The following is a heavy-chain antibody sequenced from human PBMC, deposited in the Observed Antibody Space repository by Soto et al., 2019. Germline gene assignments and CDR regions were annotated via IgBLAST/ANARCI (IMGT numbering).Heavy chain of an antibody. Sequence: QVQLQESGPGLVKPSQTLSLTCTVSGGSISSGDYYWSWIRQPPGKGLEWIGYIYYSGSTYYNPSLQSRVTLSVDTSQNQCSLKLSSVTAEATAVYYCARVGGFGATPIAYWGRGTLVPVSS. D-gene: IGHD3-10*01. J-gene: IGHJ4*02. CDR1: GGSISSGDYY. V-gene: IGHV4-30-4*01. CDR2: IYYSGST. CDR3: ARVGGFGATPIAY.